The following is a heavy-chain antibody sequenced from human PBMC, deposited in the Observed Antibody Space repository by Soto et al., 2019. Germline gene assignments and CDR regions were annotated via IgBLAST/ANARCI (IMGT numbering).Heavy chain of an antibody. CDR1: GGSISSISYY. CDR3: ATFYGDYVSY. Sequence: PSETLSLTCTVSGGSISSISYYWGWIRQPPGEGLEWIGSIYYSGSTFYNPSLKSRVTISVDTSKNQFSLKLSSVTAADTAVYYCATFYGDYVSYWGQGTLVTVSS. V-gene: IGHV4-39*01. D-gene: IGHD4-17*01. J-gene: IGHJ4*02. CDR2: IYYSGST.